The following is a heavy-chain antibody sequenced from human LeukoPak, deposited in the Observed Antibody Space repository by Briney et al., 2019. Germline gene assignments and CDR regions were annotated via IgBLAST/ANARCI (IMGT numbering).Heavy chain of an antibody. CDR1: GGTICSHY. CDR2: IYYKGNT. Sequence: SETLSLTCAVSGGTICSHYRGWVRQPPGKGLEWIGDIYYKGNTNYNPSLKSRVTISLDSSKNHLSLKLTSVVAADTAIYYCMRRNTGWNYSDYWGQGILVTVSS. D-gene: IGHD6-19*01. J-gene: IGHJ4*02. V-gene: IGHV4-59*08. CDR3: MRRNTGWNYSDY.